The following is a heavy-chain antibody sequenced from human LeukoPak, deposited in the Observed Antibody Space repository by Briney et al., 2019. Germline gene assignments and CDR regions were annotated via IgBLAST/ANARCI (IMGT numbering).Heavy chain of an antibody. V-gene: IGHV7-4-1*01. CDR1: GYTFTRNT. CDR3: VTNFDSSGYFGY. J-gene: IGHJ4*02. CDR2: VNTNTGNP. D-gene: IGHD3-22*01. Sequence: EASVKVSCKASGYTFTRNTINWVRQAPGQGLEWMGWVNTNTGNPTYAQGFTGRFVFSSDTSVSTAYLQIGILKAEDTAVYYCVTNFDSSGYFGYWGQGTLVTVSS.